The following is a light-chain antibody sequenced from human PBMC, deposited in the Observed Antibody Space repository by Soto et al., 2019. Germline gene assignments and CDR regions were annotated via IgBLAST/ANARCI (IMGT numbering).Light chain of an antibody. Sequence: QSVLTQPPSVSGAPGQRVTISCTGRSSNIGAGYDVHWYQQLPGTAPKLLIYGNSNRPSGVPDRFSGSKSGTSASLAITGLQAEDESDYFCQSYDSSLSGRVVFGGGTKVTVL. CDR2: GNS. V-gene: IGLV1-40*01. CDR1: SSNIGAGYD. J-gene: IGLJ2*01. CDR3: QSYDSSLSGRVV.